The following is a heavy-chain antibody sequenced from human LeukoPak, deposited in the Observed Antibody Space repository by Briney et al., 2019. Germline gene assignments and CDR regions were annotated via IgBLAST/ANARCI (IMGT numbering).Heavy chain of an antibody. J-gene: IGHJ4*02. D-gene: IGHD2-21*02. CDR3: TGNSPPRDSRYYFDY. CDR1: GFTFINYG. V-gene: IGHV1-18*04. Sequence: GASVKVSCKASGFTFINYGFTWVRQAPGQGPEWTGWISGYNGRKDYAQKFQDRVHMTTDTSTSRVYMELRRLTSDDKAVYYWTGNSPPRDSRYYFDYWGQGTLVTVSS. CDR2: ISGYNGRK.